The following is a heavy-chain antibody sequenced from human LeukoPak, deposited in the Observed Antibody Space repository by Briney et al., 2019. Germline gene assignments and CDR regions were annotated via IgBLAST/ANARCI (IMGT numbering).Heavy chain of an antibody. J-gene: IGHJ2*01. D-gene: IGHD1-1*01. CDR2: IYHSGST. Sequence: KPSETLSLTCAVSGYSISGVYYWGWIRQPPGKGLEWIGSIYHSGSTYYNPSLKSRVTISVDTSKNQFSLKLSSVTAADTAVYYCARRYPSWWYFDLWGRGTLVTVSS. CDR3: ARRYPSWWYFDL. V-gene: IGHV4-38-2*01. CDR1: GYSISGVYY.